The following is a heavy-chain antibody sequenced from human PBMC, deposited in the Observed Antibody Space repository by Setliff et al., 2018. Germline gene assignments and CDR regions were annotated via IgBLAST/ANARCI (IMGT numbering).Heavy chain of an antibody. V-gene: IGHV4-38-2*01. Sequence: PSETLSLTCAVSGYSIRSGNYWGWIRQPPGKGLEWIGEINHSGSTNNNPSLKSRVTISVDTSKNQFSLKLSSVTAADTAVYYCARAGFELGQYNWFDPWGQGTLVTVSS. D-gene: IGHD3-3*02. CDR2: INHSGST. J-gene: IGHJ5*02. CDR1: GYSIRSGNY. CDR3: ARAGFELGQYNWFDP.